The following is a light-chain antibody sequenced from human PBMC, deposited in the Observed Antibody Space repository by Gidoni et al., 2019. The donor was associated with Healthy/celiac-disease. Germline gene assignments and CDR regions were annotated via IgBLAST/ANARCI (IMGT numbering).Light chain of an antibody. CDR3: QQYNNWPSIFT. V-gene: IGKV3-15*01. Sequence: EIVMTQSPATLSVSPGERATLSCRASQSVSSNLAWYQQKPGQAPRLLIYGASTRATGIPARFSGSGSGTEFTLTISSLQSEDCAVYYCQQYNNWPSIFTFGPGTKVDIK. CDR1: QSVSSN. J-gene: IGKJ3*01. CDR2: GAS.